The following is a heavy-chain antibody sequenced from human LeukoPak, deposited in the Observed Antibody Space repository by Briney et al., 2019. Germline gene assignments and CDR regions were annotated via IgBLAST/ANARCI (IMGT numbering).Heavy chain of an antibody. CDR1: GFTFDDYG. D-gene: IGHD1-26*01. V-gene: IGHV3-20*04. J-gene: IGHJ6*02. Sequence: GGSLRLSCAASGFTFDDYGITWVRQAPGKGLEWVSGINWSGDMTGYADSVKGRFTISRDNAKNSVYLQMNSLRAEDTAVYYCARGGAQGMDVWGQGTTVTVSS. CDR3: ARGGAQGMDV. CDR2: INWSGDMT.